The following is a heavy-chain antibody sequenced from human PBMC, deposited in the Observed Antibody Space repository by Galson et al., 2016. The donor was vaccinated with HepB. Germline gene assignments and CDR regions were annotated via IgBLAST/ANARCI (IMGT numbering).Heavy chain of an antibody. J-gene: IGHJ5*02. CDR1: GFTFSDCG. V-gene: IGHV3-73*01. CDR2: ISTKRTGYAT. Sequence: SLRLSCATSGFTFSDCGIHWVRQASGKGPEWVGRISTKRTGYATTYAASVRGRFAVFRDDSENTAYLQMDSLKTEDTAVYYCTRDGGSYSHLDQWGQGTLVTVSS. D-gene: IGHD1-26*01. CDR3: TRDGGSYSHLDQ.